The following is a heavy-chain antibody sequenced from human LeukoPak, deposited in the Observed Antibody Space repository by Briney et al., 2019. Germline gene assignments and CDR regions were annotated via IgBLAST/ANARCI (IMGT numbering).Heavy chain of an antibody. D-gene: IGHD5-18*01. CDR1: GFSLSTSGMC. V-gene: IGHV2-70*11. Sequence: SGPTLVNPTQTLTLTCTFSGFSLSTSGMCLTWIHQPPGTALEWLARIDWDDDKYYSTSLKTRLTISKDTSKNQVVLTMTNMDPVDTATYYCARTYTAMVPYYFDYWGQGTLVTVSS. CDR3: ARTYTAMVPYYFDY. J-gene: IGHJ4*02. CDR2: IDWDDDK.